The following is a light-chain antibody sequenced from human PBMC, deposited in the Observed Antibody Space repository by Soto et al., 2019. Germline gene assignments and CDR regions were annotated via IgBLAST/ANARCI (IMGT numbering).Light chain of an antibody. Sequence: EIVLTQSPGTLSLSPGERATLSCRASQSVSSSYLAWYQQKPGQAPRLLIYGASSRATGIPDRFSGSGSETDFPLTISRLEPEDFAVYYCQQYGSSPFTFGPGTKVDIK. J-gene: IGKJ3*01. CDR2: GAS. CDR1: QSVSSSY. V-gene: IGKV3-20*01. CDR3: QQYGSSPFT.